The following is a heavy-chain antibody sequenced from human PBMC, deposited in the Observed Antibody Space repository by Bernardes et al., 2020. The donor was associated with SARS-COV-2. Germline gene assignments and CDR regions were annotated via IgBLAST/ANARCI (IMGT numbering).Heavy chain of an antibody. CDR3: ARAIGATILGGGPLDI. J-gene: IGHJ3*02. CDR1: GFSFMDFY. CDR2: ISNKSRHT. V-gene: IGHV3-11*05. Sequence: GGSWGLSCSASGFSFMDFYMTWFRQVPGRGLDWFSYISNKSRHTKYADPVKGRFTISRDNAQTSLYLQRNSLRVDDTAWYYCARAIGATILGGGPLDIWGQGTAVTVSS. D-gene: IGHD3-10*02.